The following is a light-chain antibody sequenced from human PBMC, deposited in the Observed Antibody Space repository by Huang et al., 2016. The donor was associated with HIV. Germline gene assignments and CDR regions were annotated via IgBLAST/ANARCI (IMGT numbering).Light chain of an antibody. V-gene: IGKV4-1*01. CDR2: WAA. CDR3: QQYYSSLWT. J-gene: IGKJ1*01. Sequence: DIVMTQSPDSLTVSLGERATIHCKSSQSLLYNSNHKNYLNWYQQKPGQPPKLLIDWAAARESGVPDRFSGSGSGTNFTLTISSLQAEDVAVYYCQQYYSSLWTFGQGTKVEIK. CDR1: QSLLYNSNHKNY.